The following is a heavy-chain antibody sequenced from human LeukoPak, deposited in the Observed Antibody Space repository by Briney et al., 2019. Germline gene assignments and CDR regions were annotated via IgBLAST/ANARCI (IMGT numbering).Heavy chain of an antibody. CDR1: GYTFTGYY. CDR3: ARDLDGLRFLEWLLPQDY. D-gene: IGHD3-3*01. J-gene: IGHJ4*02. CDR2: INPNSGGT. Sequence: ASVTVSRKASGYTFTGYYMHWVRQAPGQGLEWMGWINPNSGGTNYAQKFQGRVTMTRDTSISTAYMELSRLRPDDTAVYYCARDLDGLRFLEWLLPQDYWGQGTLVTVSS. V-gene: IGHV1-2*02.